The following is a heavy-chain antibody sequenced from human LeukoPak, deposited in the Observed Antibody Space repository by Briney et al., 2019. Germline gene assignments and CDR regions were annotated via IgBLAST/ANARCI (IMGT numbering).Heavy chain of an antibody. J-gene: IGHJ4*02. V-gene: IGHV3-48*01. Sequence: PGGSLRLSCAASGFPFSSYNMNWVRQAPGKGLEWVSYISASGSNIYYLDSVKGRFTVSRDNAMNSLFLQMDRPRAEDTAVYYCVRVKGTYFDFWGQGTLVTVSS. CDR3: VRVKGTYFDF. CDR2: ISASGSNI. D-gene: IGHD1-1*01. CDR1: GFPFSSYN.